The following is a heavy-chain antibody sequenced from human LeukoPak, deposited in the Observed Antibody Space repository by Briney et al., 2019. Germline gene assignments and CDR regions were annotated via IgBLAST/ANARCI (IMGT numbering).Heavy chain of an antibody. CDR3: ARKAPYYGSGSYYKGHFDY. CDR2: INHNGST. Sequence: SETLSLTCAVYGGSFSGYYWSWIRQPPGKGLEWIGEINHNGSTNYNPSLKSRVTISVDTSKNQFSLKLSSVTAADTAVYYCARKAPYYGSGSYYKGHFDYWGQGTLVTVSS. V-gene: IGHV4-34*01. J-gene: IGHJ4*02. D-gene: IGHD3-10*01. CDR1: GGSFSGYY.